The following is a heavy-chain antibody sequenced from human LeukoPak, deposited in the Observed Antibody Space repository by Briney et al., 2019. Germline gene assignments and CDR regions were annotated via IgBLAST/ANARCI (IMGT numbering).Heavy chain of an antibody. V-gene: IGHV3-53*01. D-gene: IGHD6-19*01. J-gene: IGHJ4*02. CDR3: ARVPTSGWYNDY. Sequence: SGGSLRLSCAASAFTVSSNYMSWVRQAPGKGLEWVSIIYSGGSTYYADSVKGRFTISRDNSKNTLYLQMNSLRAEDTAVYYCARVPTSGWYNDYWGQGTLVTVSS. CDR2: IYSGGST. CDR1: AFTVSSNY.